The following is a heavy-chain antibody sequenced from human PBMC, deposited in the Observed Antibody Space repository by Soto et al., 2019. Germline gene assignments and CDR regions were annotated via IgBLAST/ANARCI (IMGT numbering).Heavy chain of an antibody. CDR2: IWSDGNNR. CDR1: GFMFSNHG. D-gene: IGHD1-1*01. Sequence: SLRLSCAASGFMFSNHGMHWVRQAPGKGLEWVAVIWSDGNNRYYADSVKGRFTISRDNSKNTVYLQMNSLGAEDTAVYYCVRGDNWNDEASDYWGQGTQVNVSS. J-gene: IGHJ4*02. CDR3: VRGDNWNDEASDY. V-gene: IGHV3-33*01.